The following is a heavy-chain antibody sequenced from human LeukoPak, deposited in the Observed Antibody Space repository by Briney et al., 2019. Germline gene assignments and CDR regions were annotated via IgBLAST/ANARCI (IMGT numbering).Heavy chain of an antibody. J-gene: IGHJ3*02. V-gene: IGHV3-15*01. CDR2: IKSKTDGGTT. CDR1: GFTFSNAW. CDR3: TTGFFGVVNDAFDI. Sequence: PGGSLRLSCAAPGFTFSNAWMSWVRQAPGKGLEWVGRIKSKTDGGTTDYAAPVKGRFTNSRDDSKNTLYLQMSSLKTEDTAVYYCTTGFFGVVNDAFDIWGQGTTVTVSS. D-gene: IGHD3-3*01.